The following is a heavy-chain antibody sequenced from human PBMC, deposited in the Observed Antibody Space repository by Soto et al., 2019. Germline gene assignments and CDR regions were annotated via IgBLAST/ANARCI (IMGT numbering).Heavy chain of an antibody. D-gene: IGHD1-26*01. CDR1: GFTFSSYG. V-gene: IGHV3-33*01. Sequence: QVQLVESGGGVVQPGRSLRLSCAASGFTFSSYGMHWVRQAQGKGLEWVAVIWYDGSNKYYADSVKGRFTISRDNYKNTLYLQMNSLRAEDTAVYYCARVSEGGSYYGGLDYWGQGTLVTVSS. CDR3: ARVSEGGSYYGGLDY. CDR2: IWYDGSNK. J-gene: IGHJ4*02.